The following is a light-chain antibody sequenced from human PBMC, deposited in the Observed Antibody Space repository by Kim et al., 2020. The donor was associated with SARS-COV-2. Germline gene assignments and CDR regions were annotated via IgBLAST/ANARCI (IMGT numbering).Light chain of an antibody. CDR2: GAS. CDR3: QQYNDWPPYT. J-gene: IGKJ2*01. CDR1: QSVSIN. V-gene: IGKV3-15*01. Sequence: EIVMTQSPATLSVSPGERATLSCRASQSVSINLAWYQQKPGQAPRLLIYGASTRATGIPVRFSGSGSGTEFTLTINSLQSEDSAVYYCQQYNDWPPYTFGQGTKLEIK.